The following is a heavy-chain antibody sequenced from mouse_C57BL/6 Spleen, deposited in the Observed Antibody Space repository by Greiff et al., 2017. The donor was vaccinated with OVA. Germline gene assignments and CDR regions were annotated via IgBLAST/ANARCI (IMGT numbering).Heavy chain of an antibody. Sequence: QQSCKASGYPLTSYWMHWVKQRPGRGLEWIGRIDPNSGGTKYNEQFKSKATLTVDKPSSTAYMQLSSLTSEDSAVYYCTSYYYASSFWGQGTTLTVSS. CDR1: GYPLTSYW. J-gene: IGHJ2*01. V-gene: IGHV1-72*01. D-gene: IGHD1-1*01. CDR3: TSYYYASSF. CDR2: IDPNSGGT.